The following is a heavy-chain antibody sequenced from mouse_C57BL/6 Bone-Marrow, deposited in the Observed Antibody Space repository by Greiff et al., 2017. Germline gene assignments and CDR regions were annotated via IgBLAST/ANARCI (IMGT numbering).Heavy chain of an antibody. CDR3: ARYQTMGGYYCDY. J-gene: IGHJ2*01. Sequence: EVQLVESEGGLVQPGSSMKLSCTASGFTFSDYYMAWVCQVPEKGLEWVANITYDGSSTYYLASLKSRFIISRDNAKNILYLQMSSLQSEDTATYYCARYQTMGGYYCDYWGQGTTLTVSS. CDR2: ITYDGSST. V-gene: IGHV5-16*01. CDR1: GFTFSDYY. D-gene: IGHD1-1*02.